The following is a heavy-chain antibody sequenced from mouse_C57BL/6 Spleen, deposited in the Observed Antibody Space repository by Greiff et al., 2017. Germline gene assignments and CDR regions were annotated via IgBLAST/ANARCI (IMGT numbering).Heavy chain of an antibody. CDR2: INPNNGGT. J-gene: IGHJ1*03. Sequence: EVQLQQSGPELVKPGASVKISCKASGYTFTDYYMNWVKQSHGKSLEWIGDINPNNGGTSYNQKFKGKATLTVDKSSSTAYMELRSLTSEDSAVYYCARNSNYSYWYFDVWGTGTTVTVSA. V-gene: IGHV1-26*01. D-gene: IGHD2-5*01. CDR1: GYTFTDYY. CDR3: ARNSNYSYWYFDV.